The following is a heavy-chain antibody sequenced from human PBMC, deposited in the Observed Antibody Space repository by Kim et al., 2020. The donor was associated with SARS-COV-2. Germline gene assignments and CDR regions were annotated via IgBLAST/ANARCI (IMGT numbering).Heavy chain of an antibody. CDR3: ARVGYGDYRDSYYYYYYMDV. CDR1: GGSISSYY. Sequence: SETLSLTCTVSGGSISSYYWSWIRQPPGKGLEWIGYIYYSGSTNYNPSLKSRVTISVDTSKNQFSLKLSSVTAADTAVYYCARVGYGDYRDSYYYYYYMDVWGKGTTVTVSS. J-gene: IGHJ6*03. V-gene: IGHV4-59*01. D-gene: IGHD4-17*01. CDR2: IYYSGST.